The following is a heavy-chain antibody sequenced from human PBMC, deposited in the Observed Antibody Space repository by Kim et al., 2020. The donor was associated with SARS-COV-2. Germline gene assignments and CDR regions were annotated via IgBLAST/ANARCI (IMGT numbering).Heavy chain of an antibody. V-gene: IGHV4-34*01. D-gene: IGHD6-19*01. J-gene: IGHJ4*02. CDR2: INHSGST. CDR1: GGSFSGYY. CDR3: ASTGPQWLVLRDLDYFDY. Sequence: SQTLSLTCAVYGGSFSGYYWSWIRQPPGKGLEWIGEINHSGSTNYNPSLKSRVTISVDTSKNQFSLKLSSVTAADTAVYYCASTGPQWLVLRDLDYFDYWGQGTLVTVSS.